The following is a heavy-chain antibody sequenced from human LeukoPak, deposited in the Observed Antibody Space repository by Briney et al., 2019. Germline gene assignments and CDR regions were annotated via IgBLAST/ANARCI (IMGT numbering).Heavy chain of an antibody. Sequence: ASVKVSCKASGGTFSSYAISWVRQAPGQGLEWMGRIIPIFGTANYAQEFQGRVTITTDESTSTAYMELSSLRSEDTAVYYCARGDRDYYDSSGYYWVYWGQGTLVTVSS. V-gene: IGHV1-69*05. CDR2: IIPIFGTA. CDR1: GGTFSSYA. J-gene: IGHJ4*02. D-gene: IGHD3-22*01. CDR3: ARGDRDYYDSSGYYWVY.